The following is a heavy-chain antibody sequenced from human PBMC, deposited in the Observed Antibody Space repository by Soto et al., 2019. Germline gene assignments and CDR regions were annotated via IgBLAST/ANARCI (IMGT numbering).Heavy chain of an antibody. D-gene: IGHD6-6*01. J-gene: IGHJ4*02. CDR3: AKVWSKYSGADIDY. CDR1: GFTFSSYA. Sequence: PGGSLRLSCAASGFTFSSYAMSWVRQAPGKGLEWVSAISGSGGSTYYADSVKGRFTISRDNSKNTLYLQMNSLRAEDTAVYYCAKVWSKYSGADIDYWGQGTLVTVS. CDR2: ISGSGGST. V-gene: IGHV3-23*01.